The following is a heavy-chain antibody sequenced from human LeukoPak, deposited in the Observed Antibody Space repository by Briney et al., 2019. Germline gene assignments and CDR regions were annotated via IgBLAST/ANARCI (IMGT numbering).Heavy chain of an antibody. CDR3: ARGDAIVGTTGGAFDI. J-gene: IGHJ3*02. D-gene: IGHD1-26*01. Sequence: GGSLRLSCAASGFTVSYNYMSWVRQAPGKGLEWVSVLFRGGNAYYADSVKGRFTISRDKSKNTLYLQMNSLRAEDTAVYYCARGDAIVGTTGGAFDIWGQGTMVTVSS. CDR1: GFTVSYNY. CDR2: LFRGGNA. V-gene: IGHV3-66*01.